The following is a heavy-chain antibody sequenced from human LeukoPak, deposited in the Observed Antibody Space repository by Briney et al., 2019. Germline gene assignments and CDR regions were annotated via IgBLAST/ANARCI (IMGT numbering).Heavy chain of an antibody. V-gene: IGHV3-21*01. CDR1: GFTFSSYS. J-gene: IGHJ4*02. Sequence: GGSLRLSCAASGFTFSSYSMNWVRQAPGKGLEWVSSISSSSSYIYYADSVKGRFTISRDNSKNTLYLQMNSLRAEDAAVYYCAKDWGVGFGEFDYWGQGTLVTVSS. CDR2: ISSSSSYI. CDR3: AKDWGVGFGEFDY. D-gene: IGHD3-10*01.